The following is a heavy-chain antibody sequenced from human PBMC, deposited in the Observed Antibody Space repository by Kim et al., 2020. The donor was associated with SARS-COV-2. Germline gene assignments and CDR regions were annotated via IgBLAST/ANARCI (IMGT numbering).Heavy chain of an antibody. CDR1: GGSFSGYY. D-gene: IGHD3-10*01. J-gene: IGHJ2*01. CDR2: INHSGST. V-gene: IGHV4-34*01. Sequence: SETLSLTCAVYGGSFSGYYWSWIRQPPGKGLEWIGEINHSGSTNYNPSLKSRVTISVDTSKNQFSLKLSSVTAADTAVYYCARGLVRIYYGSGRVFDLWGRGTLVTVSS. CDR3: ARGLVRIYYGSGRVFDL.